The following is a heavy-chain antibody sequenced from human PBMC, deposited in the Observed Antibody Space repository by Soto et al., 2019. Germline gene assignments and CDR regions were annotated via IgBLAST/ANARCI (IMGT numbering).Heavy chain of an antibody. Sequence: SEPLSLTSTLSGGSISSVDYSWISILHHPGKGLEWIGTIYFSGTTYYNPSLKSRVTISVDTSKNQFSLNLSSVTAADTAVYYCARRDRSGFSYWLDTWGQGTLVTVAS. CDR3: ARRDRSGFSYWLDT. CDR2: IYFSGTT. D-gene: IGHD3-22*01. V-gene: IGHV4-31*03. CDR1: GGSISSVDYS. J-gene: IGHJ5*02.